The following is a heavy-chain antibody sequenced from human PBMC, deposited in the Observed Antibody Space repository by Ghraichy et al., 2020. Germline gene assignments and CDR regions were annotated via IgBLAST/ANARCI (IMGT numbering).Heavy chain of an antibody. CDR2: INSYGSST. J-gene: IGHJ4*02. CDR3: AIGLSVVPAALVDY. CDR1: GFTFSSYW. D-gene: IGHD2-2*01. Sequence: GGSLRLSCAASGFTFSSYWIHWVRQAPGKGPVWVSRINSYGSSTSYADSVKGRFTISRDNAKNTLYLQMNSLRAEDTAVYFCAIGLSVVPAALVDYWGQGTLVTVSS. V-gene: IGHV3-74*01.